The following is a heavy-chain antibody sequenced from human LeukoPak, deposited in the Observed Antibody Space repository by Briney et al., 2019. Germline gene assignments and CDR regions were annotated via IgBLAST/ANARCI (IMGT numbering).Heavy chain of an antibody. J-gene: IGHJ5*02. Sequence: SETLSLTCAVYGGSFSGYYWTWIRQPPGKGLEWIGEINHSGSTNHTPSLKSRVTISVDTSRNQFSLKLSSVTAADTAVYYCAGHGHTLPRITAMEYKWFDPWGQGTLVTVSS. V-gene: IGHV4-34*01. CDR2: INHSGST. CDR3: AGHGHTLPRITAMEYKWFDP. CDR1: GGSFSGYY. D-gene: IGHD5-24*01.